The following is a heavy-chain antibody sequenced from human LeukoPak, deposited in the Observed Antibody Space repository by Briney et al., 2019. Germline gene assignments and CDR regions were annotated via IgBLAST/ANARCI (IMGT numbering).Heavy chain of an antibody. D-gene: IGHD2-2*01. Sequence: PGGSLRLSCVASGFTFSSYWMSWVRQAPGKGLEWVANIKQDGSEKYYVDSVKGRFTISRDNAKNSLYLQMNSLRAEDTAVYYCARDGCSSTSCYVFDYWGQGTLVTVSS. CDR3: ARDGCSSTSCYVFDY. V-gene: IGHV3-7*01. J-gene: IGHJ4*02. CDR2: IKQDGSEK. CDR1: GFTFSSYW.